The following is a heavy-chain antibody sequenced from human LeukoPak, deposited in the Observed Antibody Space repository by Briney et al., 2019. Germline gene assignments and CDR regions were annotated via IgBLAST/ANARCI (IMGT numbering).Heavy chain of an antibody. Sequence: SETLSLTRTVSGGSISSYYWSWIRQPPGKGLEWIGYIYYSGSTYYNPSLKSRVTISVDTSKNQFSLKLSSVTAADTAVYYCARGGSSSWHTIRPIDYWGQGTLVTVSS. CDR1: GGSISSYY. J-gene: IGHJ4*02. V-gene: IGHV4-59*08. CDR2: IYYSGST. CDR3: ARGGSSSWHTIRPIDY. D-gene: IGHD6-13*01.